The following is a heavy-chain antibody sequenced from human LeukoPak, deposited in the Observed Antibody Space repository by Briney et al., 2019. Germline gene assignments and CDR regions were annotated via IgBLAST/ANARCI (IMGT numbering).Heavy chain of an antibody. CDR1: GFTFDDYA. V-gene: IGHV3-9*01. Sequence: GGSLRLSCAASGFTFDDYAMHWVRQAPGKGLVWVSGISWNSGSIGYADSVKGRFTVFRDNAKNSLYLQMSSLRAEDTAVYYCARGQHYFAHWGQGTLVTVSS. J-gene: IGHJ4*02. CDR3: ARGQHYFAH. D-gene: IGHD2-2*01. CDR2: ISWNSGSI.